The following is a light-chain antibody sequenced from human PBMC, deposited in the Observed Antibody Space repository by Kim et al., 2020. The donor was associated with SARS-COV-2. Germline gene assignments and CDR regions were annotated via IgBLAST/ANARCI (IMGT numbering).Light chain of an antibody. CDR2: WAS. CDR1: QTILYNSNDKNY. J-gene: IGKJ2*03. CDR3: HQYYSSPPS. V-gene: IGKV4-1*01. Sequence: RATLNCKSSQTILYNSNDKNYLAWYQQKTGQHAKVLIYWASSRESGVLDRFSGRGSGTDVTLTISSLQAEDVAVYYCHQYYSSPPSFGQGTKLEI.